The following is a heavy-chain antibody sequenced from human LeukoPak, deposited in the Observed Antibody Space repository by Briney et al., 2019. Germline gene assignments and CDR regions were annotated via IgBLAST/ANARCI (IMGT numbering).Heavy chain of an antibody. Sequence: GGSLRLSCAASGFTFSNAWMNWVRQAPGMGLEWLSYISASRDITYYADSVKGRFTISRDNAKNSLYLQMNRLRAEDTAVYYCVRGSLASGVVVYYYYYLDVWGKGTTVTVSS. CDR2: ISASRDIT. V-gene: IGHV3-48*01. J-gene: IGHJ6*03. CDR3: VRGSLASGVVVYYYYYLDV. CDR1: GFTFSNAW. D-gene: IGHD3-3*01.